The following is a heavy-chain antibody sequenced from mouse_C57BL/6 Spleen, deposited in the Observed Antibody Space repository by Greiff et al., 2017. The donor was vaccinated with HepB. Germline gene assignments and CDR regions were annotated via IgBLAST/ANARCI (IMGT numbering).Heavy chain of an antibody. CDR1: GYSITSGYY. CDR2: ISYDGSN. V-gene: IGHV3-6*01. J-gene: IGHJ3*01. CDR3: AGFGVWFAY. Sequence: EVKLQESGPGLVKPSQSLSLTCSVTGYSITSGYYWNWIRQFPGNKLEWMGYISYDGSNNYNPSLKNRISITRDTAKNQFFLKLNSVTTEDTATYYCAGFGVWFAYWGQGTLVTVSA. D-gene: IGHD3-1*01.